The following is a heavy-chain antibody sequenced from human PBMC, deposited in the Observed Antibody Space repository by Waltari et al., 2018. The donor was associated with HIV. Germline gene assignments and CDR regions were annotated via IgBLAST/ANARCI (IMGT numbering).Heavy chain of an antibody. Sequence: VHLLESGGGLVKPGGSLSISWAALGFRCCRFALAWVRHDPGKGLECVSAISGTGGTGYYADSVRGRFTISRDNAKNTLFLQMDSLRADDTAVYYCAKVYYYDSSTYFLKVPHYDYWGQGTLVTVSS. CDR1: GFRCCRFA. CDR3: AKVYYYDSSTYFLKVPHYDY. CDR2: ISGTGGTG. J-gene: IGHJ4*02. V-gene: IGHV3-23*01. D-gene: IGHD3-22*01.